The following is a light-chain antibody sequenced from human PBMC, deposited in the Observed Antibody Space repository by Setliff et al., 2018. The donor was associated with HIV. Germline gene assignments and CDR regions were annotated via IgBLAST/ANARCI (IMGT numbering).Light chain of an antibody. CDR3: GSYTLTSTVI. V-gene: IGLV2-14*01. J-gene: IGLJ2*01. CDR2: EVS. Sequence: QSVLTQPASVSGSPGQSITISCTGTSSDVGYYNFVSWYQQYPGRAPKVIIYEVSHRPSGISNRFSGSKSGNTASLTISELQTEDEANYYCGSYTLTSTVIFGGGTRSPS. CDR1: SSDVGYYNF.